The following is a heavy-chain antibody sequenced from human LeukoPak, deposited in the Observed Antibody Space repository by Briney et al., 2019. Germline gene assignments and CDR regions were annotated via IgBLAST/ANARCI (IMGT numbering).Heavy chain of an antibody. V-gene: IGHV6-1*01. CDR1: GDSVSSNTAA. CDR3: ARENSRGRFDY. CDR2: TYYRSKWY. Sequence: SQTLSLTCGISGDSVSSNTAAWNWIRQSPSRGLEWLGRTYYRSKWYNAASVKSRITINSDSSKNQVSLQLNSATPEDTAMYYCARENSRGRFDYWGQGTLVTVSS. D-gene: IGHD6-19*01. J-gene: IGHJ4*02.